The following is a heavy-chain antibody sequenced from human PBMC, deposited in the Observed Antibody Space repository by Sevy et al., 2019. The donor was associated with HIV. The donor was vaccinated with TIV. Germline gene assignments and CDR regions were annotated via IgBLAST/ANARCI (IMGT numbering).Heavy chain of an antibody. D-gene: IGHD2-15*01. CDR3: AKGESEGGHLRHDY. V-gene: IGHV3-23*01. CDR1: GFTFSSIA. CDR2: ISGSGGST. Sequence: GGSLRLSCAASGFTFSSIAMSWVRQAPGKGLEWVSAISGSGGSTYYADSVKGRFTISRDNSKNTLYLHMGSLRADDTAAYYCAKGESEGGHLRHDYWGQGTLVTVSS. J-gene: IGHJ4*02.